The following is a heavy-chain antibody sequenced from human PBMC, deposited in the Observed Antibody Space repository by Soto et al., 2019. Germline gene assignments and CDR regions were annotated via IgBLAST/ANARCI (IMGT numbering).Heavy chain of an antibody. Sequence: GGSLRLSCAASGFTFSSYAMSWVRQAPGKGLEWVSAISGSGGSTYYADSVKGRFTISRDNSKNTLYLQMNGLRAEDTAVYYCAKVLSYYDSSGYCGYWGQGTLVTVSS. CDR1: GFTFSSYA. CDR3: AKVLSYYDSSGYCGY. J-gene: IGHJ4*02. V-gene: IGHV3-23*01. D-gene: IGHD3-22*01. CDR2: ISGSGGST.